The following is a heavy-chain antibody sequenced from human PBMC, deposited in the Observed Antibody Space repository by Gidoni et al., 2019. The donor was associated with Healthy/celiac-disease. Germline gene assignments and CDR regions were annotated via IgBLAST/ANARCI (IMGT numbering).Heavy chain of an antibody. Sequence: QVQLVQSGAEVKKPGASVKVSCKASGYTFTSYYMHWVRQAPGQGLEWMGIINPSGGSTSYAQKFQGRVTMTRDTSTSTVYMELSSLRSEDTAVYYCARDAEIAAAGGEIDYWGQGTLVTVSS. D-gene: IGHD6-13*01. CDR1: GYTFTSYY. CDR2: INPSGGST. CDR3: ARDAEIAAAGGEIDY. J-gene: IGHJ4*02. V-gene: IGHV1-46*03.